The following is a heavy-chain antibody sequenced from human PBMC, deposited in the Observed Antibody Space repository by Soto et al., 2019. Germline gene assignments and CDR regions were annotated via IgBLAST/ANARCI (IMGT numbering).Heavy chain of an antibody. D-gene: IGHD3-22*01. CDR1: GYSFIGYY. Sequence: QVQLVQSGTEVKKPGASVKVSCKASGYSFIGYYMHWVRQAPGQGLEWMGGINPNSGVTNYAQKFQGRVTMTRDTYISTAYMELSRLRSDDRAVYYCARGDHNYDPNKIDYWGQGTLVTVSS. CDR3: ARGDHNYDPNKIDY. J-gene: IGHJ4*02. CDR2: INPNSGVT. V-gene: IGHV1-2*02.